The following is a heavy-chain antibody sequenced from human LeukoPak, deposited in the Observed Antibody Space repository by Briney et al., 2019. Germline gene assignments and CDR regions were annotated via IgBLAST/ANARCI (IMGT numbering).Heavy chain of an antibody. CDR2: MSDSGDST. CDR3: AKASGSGSPNDFQH. D-gene: IGHD3-10*01. Sequence: GGSLRLSCAASGFTFSSYAVTWVRQAPGKGLEWVSGMSDSGDSTYYADAVKGRFTISRDNYKNTLYLQMNSLRAEDTAVYYCAKASGSGSPNDFQHWGQGTLVTVSS. V-gene: IGHV3-23*01. CDR1: GFTFSSYA. J-gene: IGHJ1*01.